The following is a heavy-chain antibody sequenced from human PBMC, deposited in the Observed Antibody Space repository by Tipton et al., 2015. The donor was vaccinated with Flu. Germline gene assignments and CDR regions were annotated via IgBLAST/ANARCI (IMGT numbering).Heavy chain of an antibody. J-gene: IGHJ4*02. CDR2: IYPDDSDT. Sequence: QLVQSGAEVKKPGESPKISGKGSGSSFSSTWIAWVRQRPGKGLDWMGIIYPDDSDTKYSPSFQGQVTFSADKSVNTAYLQWTSLKASDTATYFCVRQNCGGDCYPDYWGQGTLVTVSS. D-gene: IGHD2-21*02. CDR3: VRQNCGGDCYPDY. V-gene: IGHV5-51*01. CDR1: GSSFSSTW.